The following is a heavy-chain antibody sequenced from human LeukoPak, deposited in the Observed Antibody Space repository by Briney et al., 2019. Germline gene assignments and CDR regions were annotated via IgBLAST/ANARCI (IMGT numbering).Heavy chain of an antibody. D-gene: IGHD3-10*01. J-gene: IGHJ4*02. V-gene: IGHV1-24*01. CDR2: FDPEDGET. CDR1: GYTLTELS. Sequence: WASVKVSCKVSGYTLTELSMHWVRQAPGKGLEWMGGFDPEDGETIYAQKFQGRVTMTEDTSTDTAYMELSSLRSEDTAVYYCATGIGRVRGVIFDYWGQGTLVTVSS. CDR3: ATGIGRVRGVIFDY.